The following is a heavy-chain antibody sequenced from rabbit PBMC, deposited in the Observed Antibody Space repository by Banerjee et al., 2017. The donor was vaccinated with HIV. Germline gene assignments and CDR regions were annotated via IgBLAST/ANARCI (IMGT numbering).Heavy chain of an antibody. CDR1: GFDFSSYH. D-gene: IGHD4-1*01. Sequence: QEQLEESGGGLVQPGGSLTLSCKASGFDFSSYHMGWVRQAPGKGLEWIGDIYAGKGRTYYASWVNGRFTISRDTNQNTVDLQMNSLTAADTATYFCARDLGGGWGVWNLWGPGTLVTVS. J-gene: IGHJ4*01. V-gene: IGHV1S47*01. CDR3: ARDLGGGWGVWNL. CDR2: IYAGKGRT.